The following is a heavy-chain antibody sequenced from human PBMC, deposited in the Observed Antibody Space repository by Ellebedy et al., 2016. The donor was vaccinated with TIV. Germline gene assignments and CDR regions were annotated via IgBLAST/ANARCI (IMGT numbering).Heavy chain of an antibody. CDR1: GGSISSSSYY. CDR3: AREVYGSAVNWFDP. D-gene: IGHD3-10*01. V-gene: IGHV4-39*07. CDR2: INHSGST. J-gene: IGHJ5*02. Sequence: SETLSLXXTVSGGSISSSSYYWGWIRQPPGKGLEWIGEINHSGSTNYNPSLKSRVTISVDTSKNQSSLKLSSVTAADTAVYYCAREVYGSAVNWFDPWGQGTLVTVSS.